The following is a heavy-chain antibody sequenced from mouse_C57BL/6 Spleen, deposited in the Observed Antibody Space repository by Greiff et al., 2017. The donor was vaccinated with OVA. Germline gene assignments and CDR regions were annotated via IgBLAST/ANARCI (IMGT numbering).Heavy chain of an antibody. J-gene: IGHJ2*01. V-gene: IGHV5-9*01. CDR3: ARGGLYYFDY. CDR2: ISGGGGNT. CDR1: GFTFSSYT. Sequence: EVQLVESGGGLVKPGGSLKLSCAASGFTFSSYTMSWVRQTPEKRLEWVATISGGGGNTYYPDSVKGRFTISRDNAKNTLYLQMSSLRSEATALYYCARGGLYYFDYWGQGTTLTVSS.